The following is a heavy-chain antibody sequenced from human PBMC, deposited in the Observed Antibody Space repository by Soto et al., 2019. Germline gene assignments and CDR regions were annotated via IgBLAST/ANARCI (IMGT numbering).Heavy chain of an antibody. CDR1: GGSISSYY. Sequence: SETLSLTCTVSGGSISSYYWSWIRQPPGKGLEWIGYIYYTGNTNYNPSLKSRVTISVDTSKNQFSLKLSSVTAADTAVYYCARDTPMGDYFFDYWGQGTLVTVSS. V-gene: IGHV4-59*01. CDR2: IYYTGNT. D-gene: IGHD5-18*01. J-gene: IGHJ4*02. CDR3: ARDTPMGDYFFDY.